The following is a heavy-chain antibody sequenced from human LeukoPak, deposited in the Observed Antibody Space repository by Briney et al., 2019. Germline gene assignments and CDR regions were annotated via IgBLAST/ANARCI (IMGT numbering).Heavy chain of an antibody. CDR3: ARGLGYCSGRTCYSGNY. CDR1: GGSISSYY. J-gene: IGHJ4*01. D-gene: IGHD2-15*01. CDR2: THYSGIA. V-gene: IGHV4-59*01. Sequence: SETLSLTCTVSGGSISSYYWSWIRQPPGKGLEWIGYTHYSGIASYNPSLQSRVTISLDTSNDRFSLILSSVTAADTAVYFCARGLGYCSGRTCYSGNYWGRGTLVTVSS.